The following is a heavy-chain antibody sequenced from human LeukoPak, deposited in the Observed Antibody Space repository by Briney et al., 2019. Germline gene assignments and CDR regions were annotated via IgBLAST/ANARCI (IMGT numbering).Heavy chain of an antibody. J-gene: IGHJ6*02. CDR3: ARDGYSSRGNYYGMDV. D-gene: IGHD6-13*01. Sequence: GGPLRLSCAASGFTFSSYSMNWVRQAPGKGLGWVSSISSSSSYIYYADSVKGRFTISRDNAKNSLYLQMNSLRAEDTAVYYCARDGYSSRGNYYGMDVWGQGTTVTVSS. CDR2: ISSSSSYI. V-gene: IGHV3-21*01. CDR1: GFTFSSYS.